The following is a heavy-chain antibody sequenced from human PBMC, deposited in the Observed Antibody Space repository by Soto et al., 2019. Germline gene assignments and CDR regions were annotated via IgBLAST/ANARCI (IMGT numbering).Heavy chain of an antibody. V-gene: IGHV3-30-3*01. J-gene: IGHJ4*02. CDR3: ARDLNDFWSGYSDY. CDR2: ISYDGSNK. D-gene: IGHD3-3*01. CDR1: GFTFSSYA. Sequence: WVLRHSYAASGFTFSSYAMHWVRQAPGKGLEWVAVISYDGSNKYYADSVKGRFTISRDNSKNTLYLQMNSLRAEDTAVYYCARDLNDFWSGYSDYWGQGTLVTVSS.